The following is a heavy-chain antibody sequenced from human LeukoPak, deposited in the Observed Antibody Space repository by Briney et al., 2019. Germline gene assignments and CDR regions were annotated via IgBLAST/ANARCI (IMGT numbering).Heavy chain of an antibody. J-gene: IGHJ5*02. CDR3: ARDSGGPHCTNGVCYRNNWFDP. CDR2: IKQDGSEK. V-gene: IGHV3-7*01. Sequence: GGSLRLSCAASGFTFSHYWMSWVRQAPGKGLEWVANIKQDGSEKYYVDSVKGRFTISRDDAKNSLYLQMNSLRAEDTAVYYCARDSGGPHCTNGVCYRNNWFDPWGQGTLVTVSS. CDR1: GFTFSHYW. D-gene: IGHD2-8*01.